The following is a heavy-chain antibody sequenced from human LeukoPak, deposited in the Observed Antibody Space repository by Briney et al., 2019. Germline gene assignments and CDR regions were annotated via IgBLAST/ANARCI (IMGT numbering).Heavy chain of an antibody. J-gene: IGHJ4*02. CDR1: GFTFDDYG. CDR2: ISWDSSKI. CDR3: ARDPEDYYGSGSYYNESSNY. D-gene: IGHD3-10*01. V-gene: IGHV3-9*01. Sequence: GGSLRLSCEASGFTFDDYGMHWVRQTPGKGLEWVSGISWDSSKIDYADSVKGRFTISRDNAKNSLYLQMNSLRAEDTALYYCARDPEDYYGSGSYYNESSNYWGQGTLVTVSS.